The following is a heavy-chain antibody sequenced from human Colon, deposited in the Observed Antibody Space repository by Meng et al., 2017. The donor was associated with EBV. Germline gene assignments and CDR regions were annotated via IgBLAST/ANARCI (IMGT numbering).Heavy chain of an antibody. CDR1: GGYMSSGNYY. V-gene: IGHV4-30-4*01. D-gene: IGHD2-21*01. CDR2: IHHSGSA. Sequence: QVQQEEAGPGLVEPSQTLSLTCTVSGGYMSSGNYYWSWIRQPPGKGLEWIGYIHHSGSAYYNPSLKSRVSISVDTSKNQFSLNLNSMTAADTAVYYCASFDHIPRRNYFDYWGQGTLVTVSS. CDR3: ASFDHIPRRNYFDY. J-gene: IGHJ4*02.